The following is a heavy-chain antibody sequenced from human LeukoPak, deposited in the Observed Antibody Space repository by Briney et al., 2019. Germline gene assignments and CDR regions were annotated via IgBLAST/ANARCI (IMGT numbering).Heavy chain of an antibody. CDR3: ARDRSGRAAAGTVGFDP. J-gene: IGHJ5*02. D-gene: IGHD6-13*01. Sequence: GGSLRLSCAASGFTFSSYSMNWVRQAPGKGLEWVSYISSSSSTIYYADSVKGRFTISRDNAKNSLYLQMNSLRAEDTAVYYCARDRSGRAAAGTVGFDPWGQGTLVTVSS. CDR2: ISSSSSTI. CDR1: GFTFSSYS. V-gene: IGHV3-48*04.